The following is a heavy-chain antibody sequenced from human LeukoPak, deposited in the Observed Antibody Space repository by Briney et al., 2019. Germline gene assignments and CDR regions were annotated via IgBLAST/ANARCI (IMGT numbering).Heavy chain of an antibody. CDR1: GFTFSSYR. V-gene: IGHV3-7*01. D-gene: IGHD3-10*01. CDR3: ARERGSKCFDY. J-gene: IGHJ4*02. Sequence: GGSLRLSCAASGFTFSSYRMSWVRQAPGKGLEWVANIKQDGSEKYYVDSVKGRFTISRDNAKNSLYLQMNSLRAEDTAVYYCARERGSKCFDYWGQGTLVTVSS. CDR2: IKQDGSEK.